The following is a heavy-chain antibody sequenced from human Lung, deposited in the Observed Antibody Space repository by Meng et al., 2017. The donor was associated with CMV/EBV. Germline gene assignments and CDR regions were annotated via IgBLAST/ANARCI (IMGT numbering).Heavy chain of an antibody. D-gene: IGHD3-10*01. CDR1: GFIFSNYG. CDR3: AKMMWRGSGRSSFYYGMDV. V-gene: IGHV3-33*06. Sequence: GESLKISCAASGFIFSNYGMHWVRQAPGKGLEWVAVIWYDGSNKYYVDSVKGRFTISRDNSKNTLYLQMNSLRAEDTAVYYCAKMMWRGSGRSSFYYGMDVWGQGTTVTVSS. CDR2: IWYDGSNK. J-gene: IGHJ6*02.